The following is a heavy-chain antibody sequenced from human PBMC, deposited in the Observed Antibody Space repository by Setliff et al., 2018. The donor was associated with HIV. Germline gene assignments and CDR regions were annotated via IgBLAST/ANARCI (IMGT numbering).Heavy chain of an antibody. D-gene: IGHD2-15*01. Sequence: ASVKVSCKASGYTFTHYAISWVRQAPGQGLEYLGWISAYNGNTNDAQKVQGRITMTTDASTSTVDMELRSLTSDDTAVYYCARLASGGRPLEVFDIWGQGTMVTVSS. CDR2: ISAYNGNT. J-gene: IGHJ3*02. CDR3: ARLASGGRPLEVFDI. CDR1: GYTFTHYA. V-gene: IGHV1-18*01.